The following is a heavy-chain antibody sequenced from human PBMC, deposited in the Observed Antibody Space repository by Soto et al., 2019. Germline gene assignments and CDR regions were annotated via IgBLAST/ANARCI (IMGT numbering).Heavy chain of an antibody. CDR2: IKQDGSEK. V-gene: IGHV3-7*01. D-gene: IGHD3-3*01. CDR1: GFTFSTYW. Sequence: EVQLVESGGGLVQPGGSLRLSCAASGFTFSTYWMSWVRQAPGKGLEWVANIKQDGSEKYYVDSVKGRFTISRDNAKNSLYLKMNSLSDEDTAVYYCARARLWSGYSYPYFDYWGQGTLVTVSA. CDR3: ARARLWSGYSYPYFDY. J-gene: IGHJ4*02.